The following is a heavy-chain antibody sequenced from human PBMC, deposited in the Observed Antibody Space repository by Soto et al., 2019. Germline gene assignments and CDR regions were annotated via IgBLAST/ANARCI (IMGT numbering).Heavy chain of an antibody. Sequence: GGSLRLSCAASGFTFSSYGMHWVRQAPGKGLEWVAVIWYDGSNKYYADSVKGRFTISRDNSKNTLYLQMNSLRAEDTAVYYCAREDILLIVGAHSEQYYYYYYGMDVWGQGTTVTVSS. CDR1: GFTFSSYG. V-gene: IGHV3-33*01. CDR3: AREDILLIVGAHSEQYYYYYYGMDV. D-gene: IGHD2-8*01. J-gene: IGHJ6*02. CDR2: IWYDGSNK.